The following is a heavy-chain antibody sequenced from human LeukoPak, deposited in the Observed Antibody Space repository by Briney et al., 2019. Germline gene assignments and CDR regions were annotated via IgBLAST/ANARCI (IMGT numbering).Heavy chain of an antibody. CDR1: GFTFSRYW. Sequence: PGGSLTLSCAASGFTFSRYWMHWVRKAPGKGLVWVSRIKTDGTYTSYADSVKGRFTISRDNAKSNLYLQMNALRGEDTAVYYCASEEGGLDVWGQGTTVTVSS. V-gene: IGHV3-74*01. CDR3: ASEEGGLDV. J-gene: IGHJ6*02. CDR2: IKTDGTYT.